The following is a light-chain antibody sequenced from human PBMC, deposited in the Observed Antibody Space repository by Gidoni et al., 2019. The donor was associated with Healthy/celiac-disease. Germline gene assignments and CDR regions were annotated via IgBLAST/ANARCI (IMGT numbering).Light chain of an antibody. CDR3: TSYTSSTTLYV. Sequence: QSALTHPASVSGSPAQSITISCTGTSSDVGGHNYVSWYQQHPGKAPKFMIYEVSNRPSGVSNRFSGSKSGNTASLTISGLQAEDEADYFCTSYTSSTTLYVFGTGTKVTVL. CDR1: SSDVGGHNY. CDR2: EVS. J-gene: IGLJ1*01. V-gene: IGLV2-14*01.